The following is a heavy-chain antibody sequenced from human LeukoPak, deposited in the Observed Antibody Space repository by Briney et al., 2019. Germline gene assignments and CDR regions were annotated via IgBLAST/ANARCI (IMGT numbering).Heavy chain of an antibody. D-gene: IGHD3-16*01. Sequence: SETLSLTCTVSGGSISSSSYYWGWIRQPPGKGLEWIGSIYYSGSTYYNPSLESRVTISIDTSKNQFSLKLSSVTAADTAVYYCARHLGIMITFGGVPYYFDYWGQGTLVTVSS. J-gene: IGHJ4*02. CDR2: IYYSGST. CDR1: GGSISSSSYY. CDR3: ARHLGIMITFGGVPYYFDY. V-gene: IGHV4-39*01.